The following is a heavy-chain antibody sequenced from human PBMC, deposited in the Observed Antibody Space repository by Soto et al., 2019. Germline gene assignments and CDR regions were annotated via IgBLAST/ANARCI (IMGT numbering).Heavy chain of an antibody. Sequence: QVQLVQSGAEVKKPGSSVKVSCKDSEGTFSSYAISWVRQAPGQGLEWMGGIIPIFGTANYAQKFQGRVTITADESTSTAYMELSSLRSEDTAVYYCARGIVVVPHYGFDYWGQGTLVTVSS. CDR3: ARGIVVVPHYGFDY. CDR2: IIPIFGTA. CDR1: EGTFSSYA. D-gene: IGHD3-22*01. V-gene: IGHV1-69*12. J-gene: IGHJ4*02.